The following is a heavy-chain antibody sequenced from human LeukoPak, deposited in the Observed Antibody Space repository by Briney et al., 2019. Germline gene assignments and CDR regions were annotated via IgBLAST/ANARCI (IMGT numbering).Heavy chain of an antibody. CDR2: IYPGDSDT. CDR3: ARHEFDLVRGSYGGPLDY. J-gene: IGHJ4*02. CDR1: GYSFTSYW. Sequence: KLGESLKISCKGSGYSFTSYWIGWVRQMPGKGLEWMGIIYPGDSDTRYSPSFQGQVTTLADKSISTAYLQWSGLKASDTAMYYCARHEFDLVRGSYGGPLDYWGQGTLVTVSS. V-gene: IGHV5-51*01. D-gene: IGHD3-16*01.